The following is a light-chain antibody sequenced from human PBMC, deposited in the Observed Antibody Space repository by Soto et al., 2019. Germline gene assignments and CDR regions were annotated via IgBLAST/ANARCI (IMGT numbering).Light chain of an antibody. CDR3: SSYTSSSTQLYV. V-gene: IGLV2-14*01. CDR1: SNDVGGYNY. CDR2: DVS. J-gene: IGLJ1*01. Sequence: QSVLTQPASVSGSPGQSITISCTGNSNDVGGYNYVSWYQQHPGKAPKLMIYDVSNRPSGVSNRFSGSKSGNTASLTISGLQAEDEADYYCSSYTSSSTQLYVFGTGTKVTVL.